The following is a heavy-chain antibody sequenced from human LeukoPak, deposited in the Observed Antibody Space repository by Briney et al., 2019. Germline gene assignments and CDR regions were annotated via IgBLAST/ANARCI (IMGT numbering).Heavy chain of an antibody. J-gene: IGHJ4*02. D-gene: IGHD6-13*01. CDR1: GYSISSGYY. CDR2: IYHSGST. V-gene: IGHV4-38-2*01. Sequence: SETLSLTCAVSGYSISSGYYWGSIRQPPGKGLEWIGSIYHSGSTYYNPSLKSRVTISVDTSKNQFSLKLSSVTAADTAVYYCARHFKDRGSSWYGVFDYWGQGTLLTVSS. CDR3: ARHFKDRGSSWYGVFDY.